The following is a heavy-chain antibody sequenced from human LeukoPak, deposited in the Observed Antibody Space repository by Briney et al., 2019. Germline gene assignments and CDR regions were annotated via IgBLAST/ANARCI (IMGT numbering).Heavy chain of an antibody. J-gene: IGHJ4*02. CDR1: GTTFSRYW. CDR2: IKQDGGEK. V-gene: IGHV3-7*03. CDR3: ARDGRPLDY. Sequence: GGSLRLSCVDSGTTFSRYWMSWVRQAPGKGLEWVANIKQDGGEKYYVDSVKGRFTISRDNAKNSFYLQMNSLRVEDTAVYYCARDGRPLDYWGQGTLVTVSS.